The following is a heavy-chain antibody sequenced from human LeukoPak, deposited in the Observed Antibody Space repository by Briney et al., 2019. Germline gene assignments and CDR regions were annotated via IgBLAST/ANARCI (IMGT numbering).Heavy chain of an antibody. CDR3: ARDLDYYDSSGYYYGTYYYGMDV. D-gene: IGHD3-22*01. Sequence: ASVTVSCMPSVYSFTTYGLTWVRQAPGQGREWMGWISTYNGNTNYAPKLQGRVTMTTDTSTSTAYLELRSLRSNDTAVYYCARDLDYYDSSGYYYGTYYYGMDVWGQGTTVTVSS. V-gene: IGHV1-18*01. J-gene: IGHJ6*02. CDR1: VYSFTTYG. CDR2: ISTYNGNT.